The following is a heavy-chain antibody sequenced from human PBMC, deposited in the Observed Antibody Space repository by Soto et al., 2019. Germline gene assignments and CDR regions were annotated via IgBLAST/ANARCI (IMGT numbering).Heavy chain of an antibody. Sequence: GGSLRLSCAASGFTFSNAWINWVRQAPGKGLEWVGRIKSKTDGGTADFAAPVKGRFAISRDDSKNTVYLQMNSLKTEDTAVYYCTTDSYSTIIVVRFDYWGHGTLVTVS. J-gene: IGHJ4*01. CDR2: IKSKTDGGTA. CDR1: GFTFSNAW. D-gene: IGHD3-22*01. V-gene: IGHV3-15*07. CDR3: TTDSYSTIIVVRFDY.